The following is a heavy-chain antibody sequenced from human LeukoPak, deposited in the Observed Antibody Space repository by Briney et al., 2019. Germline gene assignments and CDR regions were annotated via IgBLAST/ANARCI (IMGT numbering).Heavy chain of an antibody. Sequence: ASVKVSCKASGYTFTGYYMHWVRQAPGQGLEWMGWINPNSGGTNYAQKFQGRVTMTRDTSISTAYMELSRLRSDGTAVYYCARVPYYYDSSGYVAFDIWGQGTMVTVSS. CDR2: INPNSGGT. V-gene: IGHV1-2*02. CDR1: GYTFTGYY. D-gene: IGHD3-22*01. CDR3: ARVPYYYDSSGYVAFDI. J-gene: IGHJ3*02.